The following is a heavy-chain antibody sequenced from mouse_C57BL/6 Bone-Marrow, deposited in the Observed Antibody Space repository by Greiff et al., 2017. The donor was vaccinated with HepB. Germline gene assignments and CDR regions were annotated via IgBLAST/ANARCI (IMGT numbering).Heavy chain of an antibody. D-gene: IGHD1-1*01. CDR2: IYPGSGNT. CDR3: ARWEAYYGSSLDY. Sequence: VQVVESGPELVKPGASVKISCKASGYSFTSYYIHWVKQRPGQGLEWIGWIYPGSGNTKYNEKFKGKATLTADTSSSTAYMQLSSLTSEDSAVYYCARWEAYYGSSLDYWGQGTTLTVSS. V-gene: IGHV1-66*01. CDR1: GYSFTSYY. J-gene: IGHJ2*01.